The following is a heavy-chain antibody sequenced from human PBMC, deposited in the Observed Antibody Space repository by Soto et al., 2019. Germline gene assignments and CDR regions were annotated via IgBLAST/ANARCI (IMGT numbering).Heavy chain of an antibody. CDR2: ISYDGSNK. J-gene: IGHJ4*02. CDR3: ARDGLDFWIRTDSSELDV. V-gene: IGHV3-30-3*01. D-gene: IGHD3-3*01. Sequence: GGSVRLSCAASGFTFRSYAMHWVRLGPGKGLEWVSVISYDGSNKYYAYSVKGRFTISRANSKNTLYLKMNSLRAEDTAVYYGARDGLDFWIRTDSSELDVWGQGTLVTGAS. CDR1: GFTFRSYA.